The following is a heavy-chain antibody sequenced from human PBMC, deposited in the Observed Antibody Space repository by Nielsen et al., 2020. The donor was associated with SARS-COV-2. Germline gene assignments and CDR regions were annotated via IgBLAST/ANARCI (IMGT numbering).Heavy chain of an antibody. J-gene: IGHJ6*02. CDR3: TRDPGYYHGMDV. CDR1: GDSVSSSSVA. CDR2: IYYRSKWFY. V-gene: IGHV6-1*01. Sequence: SQTLSLTCVISGDSVSSSSVAWNWIRRSPSRGLEWLGRIYYRSKWFYEYATFVRSRITIDPDTSKNHFSLHLNSVTSEDTAMYYCTRDPGYYHGMDVWGQGTTVIVSS.